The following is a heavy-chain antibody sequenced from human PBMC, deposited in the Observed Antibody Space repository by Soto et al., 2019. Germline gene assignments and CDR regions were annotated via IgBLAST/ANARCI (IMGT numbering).Heavy chain of an antibody. V-gene: IGHV3-30*18. D-gene: IGHD3-9*01. Sequence: QVQLVESGGGVVQPGRSLRLSCAASGFTFSSYGMHWVRQAPGKGLEWVAVRSYDGSNKYYADSVKGRFTISRDNSKNTLYLQINSLRAEDTAVYYCAKDARYFDWLFDYWGQGTLVTVSS. J-gene: IGHJ4*02. CDR3: AKDARYFDWLFDY. CDR2: RSYDGSNK. CDR1: GFTFSSYG.